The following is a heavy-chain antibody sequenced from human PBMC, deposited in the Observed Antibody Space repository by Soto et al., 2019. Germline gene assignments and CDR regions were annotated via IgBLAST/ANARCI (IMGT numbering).Heavy chain of an antibody. V-gene: IGHV3-33*01. CDR2: IWYDGSNK. CDR1: GFTFSSYG. Sequence: QVQLVESGGGVVQPGRSLRLSCAASGFTFSSYGMHWVRQAPGKGLEWVAVIWYDGSNKYYADSVKGRFTISRDNSKNTLYRQMNNLRAEDTAVYYCARGWCCGGDCYEWYFDLWGRGTLVTVSS. J-gene: IGHJ2*01. D-gene: IGHD2-21*02. CDR3: ARGWCCGGDCYEWYFDL.